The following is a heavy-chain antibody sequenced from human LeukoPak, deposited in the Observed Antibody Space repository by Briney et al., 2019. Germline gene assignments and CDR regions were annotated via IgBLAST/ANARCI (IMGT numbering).Heavy chain of an antibody. CDR3: ARLYYGDYGPSHYYYYYMDV. CDR1: GYTFTSYD. Sequence: GASVKVSCKASGYTFTSYDINWVRQATGQGLEWMGWMNPNSGNTGYAQKFQGRVTMTRNTSISTAYMELSSLRSEDTAVYCCARLYYGDYGPSHYYYYYMDVWGKGTTVTVSS. V-gene: IGHV1-8*01. CDR2: MNPNSGNT. J-gene: IGHJ6*03. D-gene: IGHD4-17*01.